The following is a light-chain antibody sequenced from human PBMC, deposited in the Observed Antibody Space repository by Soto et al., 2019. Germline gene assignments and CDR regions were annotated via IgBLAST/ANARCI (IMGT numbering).Light chain of an antibody. CDR1: QSVSSSY. CDR2: GAS. Sequence: EIVLTQSPGTLSLSPGERATLSCRASQSVSSSYLAWYQQKPGQAPRLLIYGASSRATGIPDRFRVSGSGTDFTVNMSRLEPEDFAVYYCQHYGSSQTFGQGTKVEI. CDR3: QHYGSSQT. J-gene: IGKJ1*01. V-gene: IGKV3-20*01.